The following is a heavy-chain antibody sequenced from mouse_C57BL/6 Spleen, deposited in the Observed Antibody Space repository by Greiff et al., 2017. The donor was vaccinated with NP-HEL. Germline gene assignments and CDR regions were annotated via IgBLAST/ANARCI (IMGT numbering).Heavy chain of an antibody. CDR3: ARWSTGFAY. CDR1: GFTFSDYY. J-gene: IGHJ3*01. Sequence: EVKVVESEGGLVQPGSSMKLSCTASGFTFSDYYMAWVRQVPEKGLEWVANINYDGSSTYYLDSLKSRFIISRDNAKNILYLQMSSLKSEDTATYYCARWSTGFAYWGQGTLVTVSA. V-gene: IGHV5-16*01. CDR2: INYDGSST.